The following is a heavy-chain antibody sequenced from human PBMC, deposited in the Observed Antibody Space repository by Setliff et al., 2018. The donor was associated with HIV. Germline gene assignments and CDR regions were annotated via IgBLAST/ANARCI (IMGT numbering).Heavy chain of an antibody. V-gene: IGHV4-59*01. CDR2: FHYRGSP. D-gene: IGHD6-6*01. CDR3: ARSVARDYWYFGH. J-gene: IGHJ2*01. CDR1: GDSINNYH. Sequence: SETLSLTCTVSGDSINNYHWSWIRQPPGEGLEFLGFFHYRGSPIYNPSLKSRVNISVDTSKNQFSLDLTSVTAADTAVYYCARSVARDYWYFGHWGRGTLVTVSS.